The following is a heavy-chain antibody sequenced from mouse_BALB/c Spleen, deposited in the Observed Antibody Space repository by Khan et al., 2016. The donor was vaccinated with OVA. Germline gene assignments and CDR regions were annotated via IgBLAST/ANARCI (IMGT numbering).Heavy chain of an antibody. CDR2: INTYTGEP. Sequence: QIQLVQSGPELKKPGETVKISCKASRYTFTNYGMNWVKQAPGKGLKWMGWINTYTGEPTYADDFKGRFAFSLETSASTAYLQINNLKYEDTSTYYCSRLAATAWFAYWGQGTLVTVSA. J-gene: IGHJ3*01. V-gene: IGHV9-3-1*01. CDR3: SRLAATAWFAY. CDR1: RYTFTNYG. D-gene: IGHD1-2*01.